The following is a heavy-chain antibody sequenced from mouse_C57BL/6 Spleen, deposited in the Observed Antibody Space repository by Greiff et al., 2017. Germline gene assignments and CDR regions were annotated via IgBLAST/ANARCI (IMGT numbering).Heavy chain of an antibody. D-gene: IGHD2-5*01. CDR2: ISSGGSYT. V-gene: IGHV5-6*01. CDR1: GFTFSSYG. J-gene: IGHJ4*01. Sequence: EVQLVESGGDLVKPGGSLKLSCAASGFTFSSYGMSWVRQTPDQRLEWVATISSGGSYTYYPDSVKGRFTISRDNAKNTLYLQMSSLKSEDTAMYDCARQGGYSNYAMDYWGQGTSVTVSS. CDR3: ARQGGYSNYAMDY.